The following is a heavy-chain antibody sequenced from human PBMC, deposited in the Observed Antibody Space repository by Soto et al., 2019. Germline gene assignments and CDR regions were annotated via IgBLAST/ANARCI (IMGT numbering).Heavy chain of an antibody. Sequence: ASVKVSCKASGGTFSSYAISWVRQAPGQGLEWMGGIIPIFGTANYAQKFQGRVTITADESTSTAYMELSSLRSEDTAVYYCARGAAGRPLAARHPSAEYFQHWGQGTLVTVSS. J-gene: IGHJ1*01. CDR1: GGTFSSYA. V-gene: IGHV1-69*13. CDR2: IIPIFGTA. D-gene: IGHD6-6*01. CDR3: ARGAAGRPLAARHPSAEYFQH.